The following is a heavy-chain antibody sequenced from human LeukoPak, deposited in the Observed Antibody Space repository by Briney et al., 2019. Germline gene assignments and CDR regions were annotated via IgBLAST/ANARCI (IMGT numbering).Heavy chain of an antibody. CDR3: AKETARPAGVFEI. J-gene: IGHJ4*02. Sequence: PGGSLRLSCAASGFTFITYAMSWVRQAPGKGLEWVSAISGGGGKTYYTDSVKGRSTISRDNSKNMLYLQMNSLRAEDTAVYYCAKETARPAGVFEIWGQGTRVTVSS. D-gene: IGHD6-13*01. CDR1: GFTFITYA. CDR2: ISGGGGKT. V-gene: IGHV3-23*01.